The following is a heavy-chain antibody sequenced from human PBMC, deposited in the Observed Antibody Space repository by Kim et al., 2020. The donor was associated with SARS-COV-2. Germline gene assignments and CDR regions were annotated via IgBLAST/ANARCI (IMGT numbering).Heavy chain of an antibody. CDR2: INHSGST. D-gene: IGHD3-10*01. V-gene: IGHV4-34*01. J-gene: IGHJ4*02. CDR3: ARGLRNYYGSGSFGY. Sequence: SETLSLTCAVYGGSFSGYYWSWIRQPPGKGLEWIGEINHSGSTNYNPSLKSRVTISVDTSKNQFSLKLSSVTAADTAVYYCARGLRNYYGSGSFGYWGQG. CDR1: GGSFSGYY.